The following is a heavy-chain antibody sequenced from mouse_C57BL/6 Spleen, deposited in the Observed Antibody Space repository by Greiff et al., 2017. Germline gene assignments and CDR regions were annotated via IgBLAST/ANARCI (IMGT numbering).Heavy chain of an antibody. D-gene: IGHD3-2*02. V-gene: IGHV1-15*01. J-gene: IGHJ2*01. CDR3: TRGTGYGGYFDY. Sequence: QVQLKESGAELVRPGASVTLSCKASGYTFTDYEMHWVKQTPVHGLEWIGAIDPETGGTAYNQKFKGKAILTADKSSSTAYMELRSLTSEDSAVYYCTRGTGYGGYFDYWGQGTTLTVSS. CDR2: IDPETGGT. CDR1: GYTFTDYE.